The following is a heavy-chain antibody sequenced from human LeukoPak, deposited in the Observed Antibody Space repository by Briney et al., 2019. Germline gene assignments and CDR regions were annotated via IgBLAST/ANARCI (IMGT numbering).Heavy chain of an antibody. CDR1: GGSISSYY. CDR3: ACYKAVAWFDY. D-gene: IGHD6-19*01. J-gene: IGHJ4*02. CDR2: IYTSGST. V-gene: IGHV4-4*07. Sequence: PSETLSLTCTVSGGSISSYYWSWIRQPAGKGLEWIGRIYTSGSTNYNPSLKSRVTMSVDTSKNQFSLKLSSVTAADTAVYSCACYKAVAWFDYWGQGTLVTVSS.